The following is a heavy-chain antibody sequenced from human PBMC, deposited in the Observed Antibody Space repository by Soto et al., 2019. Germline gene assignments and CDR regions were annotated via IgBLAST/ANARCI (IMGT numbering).Heavy chain of an antibody. CDR3: AKDSWAIFGVPAGEYYAMDV. Sequence: GGSLRLSCVASGFTLENYAMSWVRQAPGKGLEWVSAISGSGGTTYYSDSVKGRFTISRDNSKNAVYLQVNDLRVEDAAEYFCAKDSWAIFGVPAGEYYAMDVWGQGTTVTVSS. CDR1: GFTLENYA. V-gene: IGHV3-23*01. CDR2: ISGSGGTT. J-gene: IGHJ6*02. D-gene: IGHD3-3*01.